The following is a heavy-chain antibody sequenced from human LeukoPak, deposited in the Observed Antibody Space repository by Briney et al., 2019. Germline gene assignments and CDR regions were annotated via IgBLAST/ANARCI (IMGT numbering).Heavy chain of an antibody. J-gene: IGHJ4*01. CDR1: GYTFTSYA. D-gene: IGHD6-13*01. CDR3: AREGVNTGYSSSWYAY. V-gene: IGHV1-3*01. CDR2: INAGNGNT. Sequence: ASVKVSCKASGYTFTSYAMHWVRQAPGQRLEWMGWINAGNGNTKYSQKFQGRVTITRDTSASTAYMELSSLRSEDTAVYYCAREGVNTGYSSSWYAYWGXGTLVTVSS.